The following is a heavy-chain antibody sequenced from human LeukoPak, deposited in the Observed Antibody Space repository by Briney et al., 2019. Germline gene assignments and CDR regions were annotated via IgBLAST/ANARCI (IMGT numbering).Heavy chain of an antibody. CDR1: GFTFDDYA. V-gene: IGHV3-9*01. CDR3: AKGAGMGATKPYYFDY. Sequence: GGSLRPSCAASGFTFDDYAMHWVRQAPGKGLEWVSGISWNSGSIGYADSVKGRFTISRDNAKNSLYLQMNSLRAEDTALYYCAKGAGMGATKPYYFDYWGQGTLVTVSS. D-gene: IGHD1-26*01. J-gene: IGHJ4*02. CDR2: ISWNSGSI.